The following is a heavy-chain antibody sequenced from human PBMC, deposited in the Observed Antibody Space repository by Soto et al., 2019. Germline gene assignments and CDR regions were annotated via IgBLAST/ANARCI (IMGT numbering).Heavy chain of an antibody. CDR2: INHSGST. V-gene: IGHV4-34*01. J-gene: IGHJ3*02. CDR3: ARDLSYSYDSSGYLWGNAFDI. CDR1: GGSFSGYY. Sequence: QVQLQQWGAGLLKPSETLSLTCAVYGGSFSGYYWSWIRQPPGKGLEWIGEINHSGSTNYNPSLKSRVTISVDTSKNQFSLKLSSVTAADTAVYYCARDLSYSYDSSGYLWGNAFDIWGQGTMVTVSS. D-gene: IGHD3-22*01.